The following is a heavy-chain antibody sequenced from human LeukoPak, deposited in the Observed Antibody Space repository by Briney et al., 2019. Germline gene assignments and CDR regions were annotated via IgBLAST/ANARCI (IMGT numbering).Heavy chain of an antibody. Sequence: QPGGSLRLSCAASGFTFGSYWMHWVRQAPGKGLVWVSRINSDGSITSYADSVKGRFTISRDNAKNTLYLQMNSLKVEDTAVYYCTTNDHFDYWGQGALVTVSS. CDR1: GFTFGSYW. D-gene: IGHD1-1*01. J-gene: IGHJ4*02. CDR2: INSDGSIT. V-gene: IGHV3-74*01. CDR3: TTNDHFDY.